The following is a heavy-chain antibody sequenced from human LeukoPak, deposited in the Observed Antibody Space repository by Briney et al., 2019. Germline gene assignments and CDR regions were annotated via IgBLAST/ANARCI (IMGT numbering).Heavy chain of an antibody. Sequence: GSLRLSCATSGFTFRSYSMSWIRQPPGKGLEWIGEINHSGSTNYNPSLKSRVTISVDTSKNQFSLKLSSVTAADTAVYYCARGRYAIVVVPAAKGNWFDPWGQGTLVTVSS. D-gene: IGHD2-2*01. CDR2: INHSGST. V-gene: IGHV4-34*01. CDR1: GFTFRSYS. J-gene: IGHJ5*02. CDR3: ARGRYAIVVVPAAKGNWFDP.